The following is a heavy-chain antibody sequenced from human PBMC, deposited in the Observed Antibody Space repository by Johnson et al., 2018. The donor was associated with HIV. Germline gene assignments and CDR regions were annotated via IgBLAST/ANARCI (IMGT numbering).Heavy chain of an antibody. CDR2: ISYAGSNK. V-gene: IGHV3-30*03. CDR1: GFTFSSYG. CDR3: AREGEGGAFDI. Sequence: QVQLVESGGGLVKPGGSLRLSCAASGFTFSSYGIHWVRQAPGKGLAWVAVISYAGSNKYYADSVKGRFTISRDNSKNTLYLQMNSLRAEDTAVYSCAREGEGGAFDIWGQGTMVTVSS. D-gene: IGHD3-16*01. J-gene: IGHJ3*02.